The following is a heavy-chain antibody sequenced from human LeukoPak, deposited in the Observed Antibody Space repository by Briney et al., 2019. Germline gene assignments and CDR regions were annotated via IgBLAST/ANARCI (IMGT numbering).Heavy chain of an antibody. CDR2: IIPIFGTA. V-gene: IGHV1-69*06. CDR1: GGTFSSYA. CDR3: ARCRGVIIKNYYYYGMDV. D-gene: IGHD3-10*01. Sequence: GSSVKVSCKASGGTFSSYAISWVRQAPGQGLEWKGGIIPIFGTANYAQKFQGRVTITADKSTSTACMELSSLRSEDTAVYYCARCRGVIIKNYYYYGMDVWGKGTTVTVSS. J-gene: IGHJ6*04.